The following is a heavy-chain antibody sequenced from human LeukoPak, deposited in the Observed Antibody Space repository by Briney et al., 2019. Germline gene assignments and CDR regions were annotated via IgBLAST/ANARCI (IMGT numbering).Heavy chain of an antibody. J-gene: IGHJ4*02. CDR1: GFTFSSYW. CDR2: IKQDGSEK. D-gene: IGHD3-3*01. CDR3: ARFGLRFLEWLPHPGTFDY. Sequence: RSGGSLRLSCAASGFTFSSYWMSWVRQAPGKGLEWVANIKQDGSEKYYVDSVKGRFTISRDNAKNSLYLQMNSLRAEDTAVYYCARFGLRFLEWLPHPGTFDYWGQGTLVTVSS. V-gene: IGHV3-7*01.